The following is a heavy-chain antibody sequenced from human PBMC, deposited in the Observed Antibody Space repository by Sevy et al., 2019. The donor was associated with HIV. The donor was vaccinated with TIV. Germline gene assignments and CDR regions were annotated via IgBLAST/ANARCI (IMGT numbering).Heavy chain of an antibody. Sequence: GGSLRLSCAASGFTFSSYAVHWVRQAPGKGLEYVSAISSNGGSTYYANSVKGRFTISRDNSKNTLYLQMGSLRAEDMAVYYCARVAYYYGSGSQRAGMDVWGQGTTVTVSS. CDR3: ARVAYYYGSGSQRAGMDV. CDR1: GFTFSSYA. CDR2: ISSNGGST. D-gene: IGHD3-10*01. J-gene: IGHJ6*02. V-gene: IGHV3-64*01.